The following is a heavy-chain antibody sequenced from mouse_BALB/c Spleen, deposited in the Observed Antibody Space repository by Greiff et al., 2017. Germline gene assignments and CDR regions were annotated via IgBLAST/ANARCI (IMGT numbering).Heavy chain of an antibody. CDR2: ISYSGST. D-gene: IGHD2-3*01. Sequence: EVKLMESGPSLVKPSQTLSLTCSVTGYSITSGYWNWIRKFPGNKLEYMGYISYSGSTYYNPSIKSRISITPYTSKNQYYLQLNSVTTEDTATYYCARSDGYYAYYFDYWGQGTTLTVSS. J-gene: IGHJ2*01. CDR3: ARSDGYYAYYFDY. V-gene: IGHV3-8*02. CDR1: GYSITSGY.